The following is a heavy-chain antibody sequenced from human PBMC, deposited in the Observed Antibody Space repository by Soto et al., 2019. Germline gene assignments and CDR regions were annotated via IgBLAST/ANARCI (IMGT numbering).Heavy chain of an antibody. CDR3: VRDRYSSSGWFDP. CDR1: GDSVSSYSAA. J-gene: IGHJ5*02. CDR2: TYYRSRFFS. V-gene: IGHV6-1*01. D-gene: IGHD3-10*01. Sequence: PSQTLSLTCAFSGDSVSSYSAAWNWIRQSPSGGLEWLGRTYYRSRFFSDYAESVKSRIIINPDTSKNQFSLQLKSVTPEDTAVYYCVRDRYSSSGWFDPWGQGTPVTVSS.